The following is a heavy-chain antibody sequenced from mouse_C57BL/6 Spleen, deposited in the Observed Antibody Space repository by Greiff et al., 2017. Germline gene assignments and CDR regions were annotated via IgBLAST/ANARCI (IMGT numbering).Heavy chain of an antibody. J-gene: IGHJ2*01. CDR3: ARGYSYGNYHDFDY. V-gene: IGHV1-26*01. CDR1: GYTFTDYY. Sequence: VQLQQSGPELVKPGASVKISCKASGYTFTDYYMNWVKQSHGKSLAWIGDINPNNGGTSYNQKFKGKATLPVDKSSSTAYMGIRSLTAEDAAVYYCARGYSYGNYHDFDYWGQGTTLTVSS. CDR2: INPNNGGT. D-gene: IGHD2-1*01.